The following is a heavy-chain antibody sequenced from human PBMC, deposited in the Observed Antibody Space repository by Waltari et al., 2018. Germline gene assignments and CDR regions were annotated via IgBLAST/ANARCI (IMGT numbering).Heavy chain of an antibody. V-gene: IGHV4-38-2*02. CDR2: IYHSGST. D-gene: IGHD3-16*01. J-gene: IGHJ3*02. CDR3: ARDTDYVGAFDI. Sequence: QVQLQESGPGLVKPSETLSLPCAVSGYSISSGYYWGWIRQPPGKGLEWIGSIYHSGSTYYNPSLKSRVTISVDTSKNQFSLKLSSVTAADTAVYYCARDTDYVGAFDIWGQGTMVTVSS. CDR1: GYSISSGYY.